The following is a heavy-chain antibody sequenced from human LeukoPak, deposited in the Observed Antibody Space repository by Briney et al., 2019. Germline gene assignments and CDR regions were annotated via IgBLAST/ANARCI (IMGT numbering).Heavy chain of an antibody. CDR1: GFTFDNYA. V-gene: IGHV3-9*03. CDR3: VKALGTTDAFHS. CDR2: ISWNSGSI. D-gene: IGHD1-14*01. J-gene: IGHJ3*02. Sequence: GGSLRLSCAASGFTFDNYAMHWVRQAPGKGLEWVSGISWNSGSIDYVDSVKGRFTISRDNAKNSLYLQMNSLIVEDMAVYYCVKALGTTDAFHSWGQGTMVTVSS.